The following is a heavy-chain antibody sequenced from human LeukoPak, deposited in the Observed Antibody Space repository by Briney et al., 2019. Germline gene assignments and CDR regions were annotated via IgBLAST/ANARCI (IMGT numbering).Heavy chain of an antibody. D-gene: IGHD1-26*01. J-gene: IGHJ3*02. CDR1: GYTFTAYD. Sequence: GASVKVSCKPSGYTFTAYDMHWVRQAPGQGLEWMGWINPNSGGTNDAQKFQGRVTMTRDTSISTAYMELGRLRSDDTAVYYCARVARGGSYYVVAFDIWGQGTMVTVSS. V-gene: IGHV1-2*02. CDR2: INPNSGGT. CDR3: ARVARGGSYYVVAFDI.